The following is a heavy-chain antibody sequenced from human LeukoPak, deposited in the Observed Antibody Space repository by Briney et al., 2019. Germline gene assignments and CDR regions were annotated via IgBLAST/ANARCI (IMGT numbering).Heavy chain of an antibody. CDR2: INPNSGGT. CDR3: ARGNKYYYDSSGCFDY. CDR1: GYTFTDYY. J-gene: IGHJ4*02. V-gene: IGHV1-2*04. D-gene: IGHD3-22*01. Sequence: ASVKVSCKASGYTFTDYYMHWVRQAPGQGLEWMGWINPNSGGTNYAQKFQGWVTMTRDTSISTAYMELSRLRSDDTAVYYCARGNKYYYDSSGCFDYWGQGTLVTVSS.